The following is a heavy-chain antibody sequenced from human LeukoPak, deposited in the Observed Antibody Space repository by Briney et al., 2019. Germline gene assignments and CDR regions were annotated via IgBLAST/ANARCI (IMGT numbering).Heavy chain of an antibody. CDR2: ISVNGGST. CDR1: GFTFTSHA. V-gene: IGHV3-23*01. Sequence: PGRSLRLSRSASGFTFTSHAVSWVRQPPGKGLEWVSAISVNGGSTYYADSVKGRFTISRDNSKNTVYLQMNSLRAEDTAVYYCAKDSAALRFDPWGQGTLVTVSS. D-gene: IGHD2-15*01. J-gene: IGHJ5*02. CDR3: AKDSAALRFDP.